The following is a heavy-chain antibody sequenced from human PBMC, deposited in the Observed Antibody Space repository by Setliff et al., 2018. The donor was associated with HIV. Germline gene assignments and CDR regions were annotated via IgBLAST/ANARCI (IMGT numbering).Heavy chain of an antibody. CDR1: GASIRSDRMY. D-gene: IGHD6-19*01. Sequence: PSETLSLTCSVSGASIRSDRMYWSWMRRPPGQRLEWVGVISFAGHTNYNPSLSSRVTVSRDTSRNQFSMTLTSVTAADTAVYYCARSCGWGAFNVWGQGTVVTVSS. CDR2: ISFAGHT. J-gene: IGHJ3*01. V-gene: IGHV4-61*01. CDR3: ARSCGWGAFNV.